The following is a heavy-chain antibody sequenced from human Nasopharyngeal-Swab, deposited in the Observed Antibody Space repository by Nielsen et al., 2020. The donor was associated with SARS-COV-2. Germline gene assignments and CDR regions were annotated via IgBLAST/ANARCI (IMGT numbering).Heavy chain of an antibody. D-gene: IGHD5-18*01. V-gene: IGHV1-2*06. CDR3: ARERKRGTAMADY. Sequence: ASVQVSCKASGYTFTGYYMHWVRQAPGQGLEWMGRINPNSGGTNYAQKFQGRVTMTRDTSISTAYMELSRLRSDDTAVFYCARERKRGTAMADYWGQGTLVTVSS. J-gene: IGHJ4*02. CDR1: GYTFTGYY. CDR2: INPNSGGT.